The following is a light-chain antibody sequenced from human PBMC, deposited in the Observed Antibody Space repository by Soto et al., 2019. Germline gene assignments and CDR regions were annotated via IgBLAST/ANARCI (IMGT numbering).Light chain of an antibody. J-gene: IGLJ2*01. V-gene: IGLV4-60*02. CDR2: LEGSGSY. Sequence: QSVLTQSSSASASLGSSVKLTCTLSSGHSSYIIAWHQQQPGKAPRYLMKLEGSGSYNKGSGVPDRFSGSSSGADRYLTISNLLFEDEADYYCETWDSNTHRVVFGGGTKLTVL. CDR3: ETWDSNTHRVV. CDR1: SGHSSYI.